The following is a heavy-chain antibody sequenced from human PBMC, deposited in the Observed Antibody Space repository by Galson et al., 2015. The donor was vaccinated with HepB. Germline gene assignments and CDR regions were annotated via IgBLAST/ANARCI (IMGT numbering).Heavy chain of an antibody. D-gene: IGHD2-2*01. Sequence: ETLSLTCTVSGGSISSYYWSWIRQPPGKGLEWIGYIYYSGSTNYNPSLKSRVTISVDTSKNQFSLKLSSVTAEDTAVYYCARGFSGVPAALNYYYYYYMDVWGKGTTVTVSS. CDR2: IYYSGST. CDR1: GGSISSYY. CDR3: ARGFSGVPAALNYYYYYYMDV. V-gene: IGHV4-59*01. J-gene: IGHJ6*03.